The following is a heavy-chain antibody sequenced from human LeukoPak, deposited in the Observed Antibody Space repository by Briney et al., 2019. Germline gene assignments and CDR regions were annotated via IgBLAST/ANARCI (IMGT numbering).Heavy chain of an antibody. V-gene: IGHV3-74*01. CDR3: AKDRVWNSLDY. Sequence: GGSLRLSCAASGFNFKNFWMNWVRQAPGKGLVWVSRINTDGSATAYADSVKGRFTISRDNAKNTLYLQMNSLKNDDTAVYYCAKDRVWNSLDYWGQGTLVTVSS. CDR2: INTDGSAT. CDR1: GFNFKNFW. J-gene: IGHJ4*02. D-gene: IGHD1-7*01.